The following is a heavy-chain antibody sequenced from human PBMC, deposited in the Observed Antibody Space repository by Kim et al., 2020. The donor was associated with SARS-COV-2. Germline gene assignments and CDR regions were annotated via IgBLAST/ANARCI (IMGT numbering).Heavy chain of an antibody. CDR2: MSWNSGSI. J-gene: IGHJ6*02. CDR1: GFTFDDYA. Sequence: GGSLRLSCAASGFTFDDYAMHWVRQAPGKGLEWVSGMSWNSGSIGYADSVKGRFTISRDNAKNSLYLQMNSLRAEDTALYYCAKDLPGTIFVTYGMDVWGQGTTVTVSS. CDR3: AKDLPGTIFVTYGMDV. V-gene: IGHV3-9*01. D-gene: IGHD3-3*01.